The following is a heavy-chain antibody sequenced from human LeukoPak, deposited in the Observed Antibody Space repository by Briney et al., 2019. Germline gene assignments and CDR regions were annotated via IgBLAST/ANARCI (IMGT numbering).Heavy chain of an antibody. CDR1: GYTFTSYG. Sequence: AASVKVSCKASGYTFTSYGISWVRQAPGQGLEWMGWISAYNGNTNYAQKLQGRVTMTTDTSTSTAYMELRSLRSDDTAVCYCARDSLGPWGILTPFDYWGQGTLVTVSS. J-gene: IGHJ4*02. V-gene: IGHV1-18*04. CDR2: ISAYNGNT. CDR3: ARDSLGPWGILTPFDY. D-gene: IGHD3-9*01.